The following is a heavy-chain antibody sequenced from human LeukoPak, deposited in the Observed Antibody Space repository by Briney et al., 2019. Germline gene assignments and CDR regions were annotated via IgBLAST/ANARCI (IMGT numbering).Heavy chain of an antibody. CDR3: ARGIAGVDAFDI. V-gene: IGHV3-53*01. J-gene: IGHJ3*02. CDR2: IYSGGST. CDR1: GFTVSSNY. Sequence: GGSLRLSCAAPGFTVSSNYMSWVRQAPGKGLEWVSVIYSGGSTYYADSVKGRFTISRDNSKNTLYLQMNSLRAEDTAVYYCARGIAGVDAFDIWGQGTMVTVSS. D-gene: IGHD2-15*01.